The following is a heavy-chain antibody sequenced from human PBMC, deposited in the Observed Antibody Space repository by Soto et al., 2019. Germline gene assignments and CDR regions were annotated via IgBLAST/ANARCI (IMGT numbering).Heavy chain of an antibody. CDR1: GGTFSNYA. D-gene: IGHD2-2*01. V-gene: IGHV1-69*01. CDR2: IIPIVGTG. Sequence: QVQLVQSGAEVRKPGSSVTVSCKASGGTFSNYAISWVRQAPGQGLEWMGGIIPIVGTGSYAQKFQGRVTITADEPTTTAYMELSSLRFEDTAVYSCARVVILVPTASTHYYYHMDVWCPGTTVTVSS. J-gene: IGHJ6*02. CDR3: ARVVILVPTASTHYYYHMDV.